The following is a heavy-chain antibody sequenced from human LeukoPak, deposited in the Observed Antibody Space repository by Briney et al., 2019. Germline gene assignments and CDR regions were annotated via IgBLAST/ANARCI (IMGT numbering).Heavy chain of an antibody. CDR1: GGSISSYY. CDR3: ARLGWDYYDSSGYPDAFDI. D-gene: IGHD3-22*01. Sequence: NPSETLSLTCTVSGGSISSYYWSWIRQPPGKGLEWIGYIYYSGSTNYNPSLKSRVTISVDTSKNQFSLKLSSVIAADTAVYYCARLGWDYYDSSGYPDAFDIWGQGTMVTVSS. CDR2: IYYSGST. V-gene: IGHV4-59*08. J-gene: IGHJ3*02.